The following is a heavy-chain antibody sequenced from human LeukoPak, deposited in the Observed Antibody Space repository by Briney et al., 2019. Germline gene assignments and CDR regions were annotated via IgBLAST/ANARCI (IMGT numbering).Heavy chain of an antibody. CDR1: GFTFTNYG. V-gene: IGHV3-30*02. D-gene: IGHD3-22*01. CDR3: AKLQIRETYYYDSSGYHFDY. CDR2: IRYDGSNK. J-gene: IGHJ4*02. Sequence: GGSLRLSCAASGFTFTNYGMHWVRQAPGKGLEWVAFIRYDGSNKYYADSVKGRFTISRDNSKNTLYLQMNSLRAEDTAVYYCAKLQIRETYYYDSSGYHFDYWGQGTLVTVSS.